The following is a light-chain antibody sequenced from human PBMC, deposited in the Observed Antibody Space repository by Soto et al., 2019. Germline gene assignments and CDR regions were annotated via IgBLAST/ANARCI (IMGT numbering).Light chain of an antibody. CDR2: DAY. J-gene: IGKJ3*01. Sequence: DIQMTQSPSSLSASVGDRGTITCQASHDITSYLNWYQHKPWKAPKLLIYDAYILEAGVPSRFSGSGYGTDFTFTISSLQPEDVATYYWQKCDYLPIFGTRITVDFK. V-gene: IGKV1-33*01. CDR1: HDITSY. CDR3: QKCDYLPI.